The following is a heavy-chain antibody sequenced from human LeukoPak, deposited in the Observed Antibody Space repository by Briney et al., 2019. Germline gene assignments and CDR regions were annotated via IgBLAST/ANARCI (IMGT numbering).Heavy chain of an antibody. CDR1: GFTFSSYA. CDR2: ISYDGSNK. J-gene: IGHJ4*02. Sequence: GRSLRLSCAASGFTFSSYAMHWVRQAPGKGLEWVAVISYDGSNKYYADSVKGRFTISRDNSKNTLYLKMNSLRAEDTAVYYCARDLSLIAYWGQGTLVTVSS. V-gene: IGHV3-30*01. CDR3: ARDLSLIAY.